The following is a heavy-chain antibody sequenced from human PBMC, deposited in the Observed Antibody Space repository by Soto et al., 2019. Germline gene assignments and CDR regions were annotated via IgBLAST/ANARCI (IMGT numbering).Heavy chain of an antibody. CDR1: GGSISSGGYY. CDR2: IYYSGST. D-gene: IGHD3-22*01. Sequence: SETLSLTCTVPGGSISSGGYYWSWIRQHPGKGLEWIGYIYYSGSTYYNPSLKSRVTISVDTSKNQFSLKLSSVTAADTAVYYCARAGSYESSGYTPYYYGMDVWGQGTTVTVSS. J-gene: IGHJ6*02. CDR3: ARAGSYESSGYTPYYYGMDV. V-gene: IGHV4-31*03.